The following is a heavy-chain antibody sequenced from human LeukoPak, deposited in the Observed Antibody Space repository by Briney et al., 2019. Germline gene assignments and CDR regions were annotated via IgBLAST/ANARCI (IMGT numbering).Heavy chain of an antibody. D-gene: IGHD3-16*01. CDR1: GFTFSSYW. V-gene: IGHV3-74*01. Sequence: GGSLRLSCAASGFTFSSYWMHWVRQAPGKGLEWVSRIKSDGSDTSYADSVKGRFTIPRDNAKNTLYLQMNSLRAEDTAVYYCARLWGGNGYSGGSLNLWGQGTLVTVSS. CDR3: ARLWGGNGYSGGSLNL. CDR2: IKSDGSDT. J-gene: IGHJ5*02.